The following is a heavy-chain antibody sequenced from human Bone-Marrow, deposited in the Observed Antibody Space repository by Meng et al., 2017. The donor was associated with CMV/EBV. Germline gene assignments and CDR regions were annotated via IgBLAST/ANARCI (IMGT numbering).Heavy chain of an antibody. CDR3: ARAVDDYDSSGYCYWD. D-gene: IGHD3-22*01. Sequence: SETLSLTCAISGDSVSSNSAAWNWIRQSPSRGLEWLGRTYYRSKWYNDYAVSVKSRITINPDTSKNQFSLQLNSVTPEDTAVYYCARAVDDYDSSGYCYWDWGQGTLVAVSS. CDR2: TYYRSKWYN. V-gene: IGHV6-1*01. CDR1: GDSVSSNSAA. J-gene: IGHJ4*02.